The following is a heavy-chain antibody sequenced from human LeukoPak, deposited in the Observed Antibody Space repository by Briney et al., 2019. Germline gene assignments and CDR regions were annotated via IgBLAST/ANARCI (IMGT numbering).Heavy chain of an antibody. CDR1: GFAFGSEA. CDR2: ISPGGGTT. CDR3: AKVSVPAALYYYYYYMDV. D-gene: IGHD2-2*01. Sequence: GGSLRLSCAVSGFAFGSEAMSWVRQSPARGLEWVASISPGGGTTYYADYVKGRFTISRDNSKNTLYLQMNSLRAEDTAVYYCAKVSVPAALYYYYYYMDVWGKGTTVTVSS. J-gene: IGHJ6*03. V-gene: IGHV3-23*01.